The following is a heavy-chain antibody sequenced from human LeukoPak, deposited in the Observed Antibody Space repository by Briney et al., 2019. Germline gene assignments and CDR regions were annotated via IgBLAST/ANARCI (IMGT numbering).Heavy chain of an antibody. CDR1: GFTFSSYS. V-gene: IGHV3-21*04. D-gene: IGHD6-19*01. CDR3: AKLSPDMYSSGWLSNFYFDY. CDR2: ISSSSSYI. J-gene: IGHJ4*02. Sequence: GGSLRLSCAASGFTFSSYSMNWVRQAPGKGLEWVSSISSSSSYIYYADSVKGRFSISRDNSKNTLSLHMSSLRAGDTAVYYCAKLSPDMYSSGWLSNFYFDYWGQGTLVTVSS.